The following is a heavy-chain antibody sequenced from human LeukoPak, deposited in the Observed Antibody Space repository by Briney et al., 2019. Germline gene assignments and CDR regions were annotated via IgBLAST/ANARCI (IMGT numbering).Heavy chain of an antibody. CDR1: GYTFTSYY. Sequence: ASVKVSFKASGYTFTSYYMHWVRQAPGQGLEWMGIINPSGGSTSYAQKFQGRVTMTRDTSTSTVYMELSSLRSEDTAVYYCARADYYDSSGYPLGYWGQGTLVTVSS. D-gene: IGHD3-22*01. J-gene: IGHJ4*02. CDR3: ARADYYDSSGYPLGY. V-gene: IGHV1-46*01. CDR2: INPSGGST.